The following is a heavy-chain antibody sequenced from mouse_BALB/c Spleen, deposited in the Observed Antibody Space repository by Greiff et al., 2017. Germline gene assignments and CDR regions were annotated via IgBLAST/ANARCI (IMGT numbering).Heavy chain of an antibody. CDR2: ILPGSGST. V-gene: IGHV1-9*01. D-gene: IGHD2-14*01. J-gene: IGHJ4*01. Sequence: VQLQQSGAELMKPGASVKISCKATGYTFSSYWIEWVKQRPGHGLEWIGEILPGSGSTNYNEKFKGKATFTADTSSNTAYMQLSSLTSEDSAVYYCARDYRYDIYYAMDYWGQGTSVTVSS. CDR1: GYTFSSYW. CDR3: ARDYRYDIYYAMDY.